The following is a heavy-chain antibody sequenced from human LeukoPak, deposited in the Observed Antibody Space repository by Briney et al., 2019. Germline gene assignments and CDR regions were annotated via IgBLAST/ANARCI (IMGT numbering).Heavy chain of an antibody. CDR2: IYHSGST. V-gene: IGHV4-38-2*02. CDR3: ARGGGYCSSTSCYWGATIYFDY. Sequence: SETLSLTCTVSGYSISSGYYWGWIRQPPGKGLEWIGSIYHSGSTYYNPSLKSRVTISVDTSQNQFSLKLSSVTAADTAVYYCARGGGYCSSTSCYWGATIYFDYWGQGTLVTVSS. CDR1: GYSISSGYY. J-gene: IGHJ4*02. D-gene: IGHD2-2*01.